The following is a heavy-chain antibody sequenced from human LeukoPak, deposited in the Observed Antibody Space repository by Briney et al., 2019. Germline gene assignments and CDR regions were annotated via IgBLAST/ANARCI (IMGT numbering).Heavy chain of an antibody. V-gene: IGHV3-30*02. Sequence: GGSLRLSCAASGFTFSSYWMSWVRQAPGKGLEWVAFIRYDGSNKYYADSVKGRFTISRDNSKNTLYLQMNSLRAEDTAVYYCAKGPYDYGDYGPYYYYYMDVWGKGTTVTISS. CDR1: GFTFSSYW. J-gene: IGHJ6*03. CDR2: IRYDGSNK. D-gene: IGHD4-17*01. CDR3: AKGPYDYGDYGPYYYYYMDV.